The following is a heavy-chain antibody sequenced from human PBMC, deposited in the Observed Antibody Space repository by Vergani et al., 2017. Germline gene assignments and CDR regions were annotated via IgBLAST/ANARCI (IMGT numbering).Heavy chain of an antibody. CDR3: AKDRNVVTAASFDY. CDR2: ISGSGGST. D-gene: IGHD2-21*02. J-gene: IGHJ4*02. Sequence: EVQLLESGGGLVQPGGSLRLSCAASGFTFSSHAMSWVRQAPGKGLEWVSAISGSGGSTYYADSVKGRFTISRDNSKNTLYLQMNSLGAEDTALYYCAKDRNVVTAASFDYWGQGTLVTVSS. V-gene: IGHV3-23*01. CDR1: GFTFSSHA.